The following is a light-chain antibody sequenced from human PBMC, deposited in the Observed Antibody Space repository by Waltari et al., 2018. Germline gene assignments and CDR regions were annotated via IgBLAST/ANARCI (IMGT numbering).Light chain of an antibody. Sequence: QSALTQPPSASGSPGQSVTISCTGTSSDVGGYNYFPWYQHHPGKAPKLLIDEVIQRPSGAPDRFSGSKSGNTASLTVSGLQAEDEADYFCSSYGGSNNVVFGGGTTLTVL. CDR2: EVI. CDR3: SSYGGSNNVV. J-gene: IGLJ2*01. CDR1: SSDVGGYNY. V-gene: IGLV2-8*01.